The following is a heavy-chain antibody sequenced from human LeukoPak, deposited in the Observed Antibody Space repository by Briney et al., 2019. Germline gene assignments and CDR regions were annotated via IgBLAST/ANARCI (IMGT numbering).Heavy chain of an antibody. V-gene: IGHV1-69*01. J-gene: IGHJ4*02. D-gene: IGHD1-26*01. CDR1: GGTFSSYA. CDR2: IIPIFGTA. CDR3: ARASGTYSGSYYGGFYFDY. Sequence: GASVKVSCKASGGTFSSYAISWVRQAPGQGLEWMGEIIPIFGTANYAQKFQGRVTITADESTSTAYMELSSLRSEDTAVYYCARASGTYSGSYYGGFYFDYWGQGTLVTVSS.